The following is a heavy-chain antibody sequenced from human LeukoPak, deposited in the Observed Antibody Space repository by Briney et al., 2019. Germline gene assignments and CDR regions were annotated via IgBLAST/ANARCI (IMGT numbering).Heavy chain of an antibody. J-gene: IGHJ4*02. CDR2: ISGSGGST. D-gene: IGHD3-22*01. Sequence: GGSLRLSCAASGFTFSSYAMSWVRQAPGKGLEWVSAISGSGGSTYYADSVKGRFTISRDNSKNTLYLQMNSLRAEDTAVYYCARDDSSGYSYYWGQGTLVTVSS. CDR3: ARDDSSGYSYY. V-gene: IGHV3-23*01. CDR1: GFTFSSYA.